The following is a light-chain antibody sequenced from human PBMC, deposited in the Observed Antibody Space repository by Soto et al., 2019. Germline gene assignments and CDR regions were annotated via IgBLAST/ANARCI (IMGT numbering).Light chain of an antibody. V-gene: IGKV3-20*01. CDR3: QQYQNSPRT. CDR1: QSVGGSS. CDR2: DTS. Sequence: PGERATVSCRASQSVGGSSLAWYQQRPGQAPRLLIYDTSKRATGIPDRFSGSGSGTDFTLTISRLEPEDFAVYYCQQYQNSPRTFGQGTKADIK. J-gene: IGKJ1*01.